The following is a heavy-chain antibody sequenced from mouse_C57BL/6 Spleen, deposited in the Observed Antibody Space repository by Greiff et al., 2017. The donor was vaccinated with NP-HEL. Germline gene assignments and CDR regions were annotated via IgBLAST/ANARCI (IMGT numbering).Heavy chain of an antibody. J-gene: IGHJ3*01. CDR2: IYPRSGNT. D-gene: IGHD2-3*01. V-gene: IGHV1-81*01. Sequence: QVHVKQSGAELARPGASVKLSCKASGYTFTSYGISWVKQRTGQGLEWIGEIYPRSGNTYYNEKFKGKATLTADKSSSTAYMELRSLTSEDSAVYFCARLDDPFAYWGQGTLVTVSA. CDR3: ARLDDPFAY. CDR1: GYTFTSYG.